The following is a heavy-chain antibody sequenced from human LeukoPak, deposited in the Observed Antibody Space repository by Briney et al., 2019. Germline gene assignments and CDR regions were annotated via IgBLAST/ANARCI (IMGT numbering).Heavy chain of an antibody. CDR1: GFKFSNYA. J-gene: IGHJ4*02. D-gene: IGHD6-13*01. V-gene: IGHV3-23*01. Sequence: GGSLRLSCAASGFKFSNYAMNWVRQAPGPGLEWVSSISGAGGTTYYADFVKGRFTISRDNSKNTLYLQMNSLRAEDTAVYYCAKNGPAKYSSSWAYFDYWGQGTLVTVSS. CDR2: ISGAGGTT. CDR3: AKNGPAKYSSSWAYFDY.